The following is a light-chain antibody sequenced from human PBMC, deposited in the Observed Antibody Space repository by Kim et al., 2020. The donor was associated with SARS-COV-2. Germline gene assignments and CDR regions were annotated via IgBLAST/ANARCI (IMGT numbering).Light chain of an antibody. CDR1: QTVSRH. V-gene: IGKV1-39*01. J-gene: IGKJ2*01. CDR3: LQTYTVPRT. CDR2: AAY. Sequence: SVGDGVPSPCRASQTVSRHLSGYQQRPGEAPNLLIYAAYTLHDGVPSRFSGGGSGTDFTLTISSLQPEDFATYYCLQTYTVPRTFGQGTKVDIK.